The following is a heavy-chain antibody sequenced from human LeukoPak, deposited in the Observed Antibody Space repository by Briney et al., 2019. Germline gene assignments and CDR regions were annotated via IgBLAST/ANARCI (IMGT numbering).Heavy chain of an antibody. CDR2: INGRGVVV. CDR3: ARDGDRGWDLDY. Sequence: TGGSLRLSCVASGFTFSSHEMNWVRQAPGKGLEWISYINGRGVVVDYAASVEGRFTISRDNAQNSLFLQMNNLSDEDTAVYYCARDGDRGWDLDYWGQGNLVTVSS. J-gene: IGHJ4*02. V-gene: IGHV3-48*03. D-gene: IGHD1-26*01. CDR1: GFTFSSHE.